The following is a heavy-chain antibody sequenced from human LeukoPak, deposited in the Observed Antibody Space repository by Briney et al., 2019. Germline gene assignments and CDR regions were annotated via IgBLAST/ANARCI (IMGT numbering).Heavy chain of an antibody. Sequence: PGGSLRLSCAASGFTSSSYGMHWVRQAPGEGLQWVAVISYDGSSEYYADSVKGRFIISRDNSKNTLYLQVNSLRAEDTAVYYCAKDSDIAVAGTDDAFDLWGQGTMVTVSS. CDR3: AKDSDIAVAGTDDAFDL. CDR1: GFTSSSYG. V-gene: IGHV3-30*18. D-gene: IGHD6-19*01. J-gene: IGHJ3*01. CDR2: ISYDGSSE.